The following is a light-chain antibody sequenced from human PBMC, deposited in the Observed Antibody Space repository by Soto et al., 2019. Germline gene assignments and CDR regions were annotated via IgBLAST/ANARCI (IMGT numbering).Light chain of an antibody. Sequence: DVVMTQSPLSLPVTLGQPASISCRSSQSLVYTDGNTFLNWFQQRPGQSPRRLIYQVSNRDSGVPDRFSGSGSGTIFTLKISRVEAEDVGVYYCMQTTQWPHTFGQGTKVDIK. CDR1: QSLVYTDGNTF. J-gene: IGKJ2*01. CDR2: QVS. CDR3: MQTTQWPHT. V-gene: IGKV2-30*01.